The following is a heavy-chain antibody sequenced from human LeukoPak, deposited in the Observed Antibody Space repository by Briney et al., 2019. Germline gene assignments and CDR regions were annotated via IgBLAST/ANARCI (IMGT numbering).Heavy chain of an antibody. CDR2: VKQDGSEK. Sequence: PGGSLRLSCAASGFTFSRYWMSWVRQAPGKGLEWVANVKQDGSEKNYVDSVKGRFTISRDNAKNSLYLQMNSLRVDDTAVYYCARGHRAWSYWGQGTLVTVSS. CDR3: ARGHRAWSY. J-gene: IGHJ4*02. CDR1: GFTFSRYW. V-gene: IGHV3-7*01. D-gene: IGHD3-3*01.